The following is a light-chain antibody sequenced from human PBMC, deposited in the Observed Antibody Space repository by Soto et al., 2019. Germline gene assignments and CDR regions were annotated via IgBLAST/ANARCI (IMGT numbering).Light chain of an antibody. CDR1: QSVSSN. J-gene: IGKJ5*01. V-gene: IGKV3-11*01. Sequence: EIVMTQSPATLSVSPGERATLSCRASQSVSSNLAWYQQKPGQAPRLLIYDASNRATGIPARFSGSGSGTDFTLTISSLEPEDFADYYCQQRSNWPITFGQGTRLEIK. CDR3: QQRSNWPIT. CDR2: DAS.